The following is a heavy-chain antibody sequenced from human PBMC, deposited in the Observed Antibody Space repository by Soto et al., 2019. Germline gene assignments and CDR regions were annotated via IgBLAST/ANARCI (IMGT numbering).Heavy chain of an antibody. Sequence: PGWSLRLSCAASGFTFSSYWMHWVRQAPGKGLVWVSRINSDGSSTSYADSVKGRFTISRDNAKNTLYLQMNSLRAEDTAVYYCARDTVTGTRGRYYYYGMDVWGQGTTVTVSS. D-gene: IGHD1-20*01. V-gene: IGHV3-74*01. CDR2: INSDGSST. CDR1: GFTFSSYW. J-gene: IGHJ6*02. CDR3: ARDTVTGTRGRYYYYGMDV.